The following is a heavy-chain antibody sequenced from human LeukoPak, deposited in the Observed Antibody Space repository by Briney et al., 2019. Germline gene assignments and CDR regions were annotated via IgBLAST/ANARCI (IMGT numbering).Heavy chain of an antibody. Sequence: SVKVSCKASGCTFTSYAISWVRQAPGQGLEWMGRISPIFGAANYAQKFQGRVTITKDESTSTAYMDLSSLRSADPAGYFCASGARALDYWGQGTLVTVSS. CDR3: ASGARALDY. J-gene: IGHJ4*02. CDR1: GCTFTSYA. D-gene: IGHD1-26*01. V-gene: IGHV1-69*05. CDR2: ISPIFGAA.